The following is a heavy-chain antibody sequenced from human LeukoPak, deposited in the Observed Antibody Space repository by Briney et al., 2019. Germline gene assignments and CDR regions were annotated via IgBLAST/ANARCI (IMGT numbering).Heavy chain of an antibody. CDR3: ARDNRLRSSGYYVFFWFDP. D-gene: IGHD3-22*01. CDR2: IYTSGST. CDR1: GGPISSYY. V-gene: IGHV4-4*07. Sequence: SETLSLTCTVSGGPISSYYWSWIRQPAGKGLEWIGRIYTSGSTNYNPSLKSRVTMSVDTSKNQFSLKLSSVTAADTAVYYCARDNRLRSSGYYVFFWFDPWGQGTLVTVSS. J-gene: IGHJ5*02.